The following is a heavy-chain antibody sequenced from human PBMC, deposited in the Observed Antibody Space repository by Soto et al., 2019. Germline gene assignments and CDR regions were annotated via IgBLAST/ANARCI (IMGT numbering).Heavy chain of an antibody. V-gene: IGHV3-30-3*01. CDR3: ARDRTGGASPFFDS. CDR1: GFAFSSFL. D-gene: IGHD3-10*01. CDR2: TSYDGNSK. Sequence: GGSLRLSCAAYGFAFSSFLMHWVRQAPGKGLEWVAVTSYDGNSKYYADSVKGRFTISRDNSKNTMFLQMNSLRPEDTAVYFCARDRTGGASPFFDSWGQGTLVTVSS. J-gene: IGHJ4*02.